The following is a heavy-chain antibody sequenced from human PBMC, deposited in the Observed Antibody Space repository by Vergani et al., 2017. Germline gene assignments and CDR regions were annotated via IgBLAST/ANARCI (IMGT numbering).Heavy chain of an antibody. V-gene: IGHV1-18*01. D-gene: IGHD2-8*01. CDR3: AXGLYCTNGVCYPGNFDY. CDR2: ISAYNGNT. Sequence: QVQLVQSGAEVKKPGASVKVSCKASGYTFTSYGISWVRQAPGQGLEWMGWISAYNGNTNYAQKPQGRVTMTTETSTSPAYMELRSLRSDDTAVYYCAXGLYCTNGVCYPGNFDYWGQGTLVTVSS. J-gene: IGHJ4*02. CDR1: GYTFTSYG.